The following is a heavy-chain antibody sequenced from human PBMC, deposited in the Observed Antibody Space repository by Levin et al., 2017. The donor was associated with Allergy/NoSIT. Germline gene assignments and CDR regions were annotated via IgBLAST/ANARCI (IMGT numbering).Heavy chain of an antibody. V-gene: IGHV3-11*01. J-gene: IGHJ5*02. CDR3: ARARAFIAAAGTGWFDP. CDR2: ISSSGSTI. CDR1: GFTFSDYY. D-gene: IGHD6-13*01. Sequence: GGSLRLSCAASGFTFSDYYMSWIRQAPGKGLEWVSYISSSGSTIYYADSVKGRFTISRDNAKNSLYLQMNSLRAEDTAVYYCARARAFIAAAGTGWFDPWGQGTLVTVSS.